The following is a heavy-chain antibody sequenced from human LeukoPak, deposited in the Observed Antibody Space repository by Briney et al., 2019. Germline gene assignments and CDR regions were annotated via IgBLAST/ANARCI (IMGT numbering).Heavy chain of an antibody. J-gene: IGHJ6*03. D-gene: IGHD2-21*01. V-gene: IGHV3-23*01. Sequence: GGSLRLSCAASGFTFSSYAMSWVRQAPGKGLEWVSAISGSGGGTYYADSVKGRFTISGDNSKNTLYLQMNSLRAEDTALYYCAKDTWQFAPDYYYYMDVWGKGTTVTVSS. CDR2: ISGSGGGT. CDR3: AKDTWQFAPDYYYYMDV. CDR1: GFTFSSYA.